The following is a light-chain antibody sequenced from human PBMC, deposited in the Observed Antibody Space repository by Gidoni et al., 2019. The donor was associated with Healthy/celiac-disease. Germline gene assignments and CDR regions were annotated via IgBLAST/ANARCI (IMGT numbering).Light chain of an antibody. CDR3: QQYAGSLYT. V-gene: IGKV3-20*01. CDR2: GTS. CDR1: QSVSSSY. J-gene: IGKJ2*01. Sequence: EIVLTQSPGTLSLSPGERATLSCRASQSVSSSYLAWYQQKPGQAPRLFIYGTSTRATGIPDRFSGTGSGTDFTLTISRLEPEDIAVYYCQQYAGSLYTFGQGTKLEIK.